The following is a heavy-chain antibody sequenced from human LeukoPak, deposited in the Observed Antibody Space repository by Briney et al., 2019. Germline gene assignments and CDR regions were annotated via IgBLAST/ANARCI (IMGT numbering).Heavy chain of an antibody. D-gene: IGHD3-22*01. Sequence: ASVKVSCKASGYTFTSYGISWVRQAPGQGLEWMGWISAYNGNTNYAQKLQGRVTMTTDTSTSTVYMELSSLRSEDTAVYYCSRDYYDSNGYCFGYWGQGTLVTVSS. CDR3: SRDYYDSNGYCFGY. J-gene: IGHJ4*02. CDR1: GYTFTSYG. CDR2: ISAYNGNT. V-gene: IGHV1-18*01.